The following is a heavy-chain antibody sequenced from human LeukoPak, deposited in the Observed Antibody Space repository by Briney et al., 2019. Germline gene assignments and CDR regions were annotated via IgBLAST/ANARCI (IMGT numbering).Heavy chain of an antibody. Sequence: GGSLRLSCAASGFTFSSYAMSWVRQAPGKGLEWVAVISYDGSNKYYADSVKGRFTISRDNSKNTLYLQMNSLRAEDTAVYYCARDEGGVYYDFWSGYFDYWGQGTLVTVSS. D-gene: IGHD3-3*01. J-gene: IGHJ4*02. CDR1: GFTFSSYA. CDR3: ARDEGGVYYDFWSGYFDY. CDR2: ISYDGSNK. V-gene: IGHV3-30-3*01.